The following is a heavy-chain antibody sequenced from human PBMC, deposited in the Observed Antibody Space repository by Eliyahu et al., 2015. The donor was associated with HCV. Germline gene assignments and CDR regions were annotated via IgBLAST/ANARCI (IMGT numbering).Heavy chain of an antibody. D-gene: IGHD3-16*01. Sequence: QVQLQESGPGLVKPSETLSLTXVVFGYSXSSGCYWGWXRQPPGXGXEXIGSIYHSGTXYYNPSLKXRVTISVDTSKNQFSLKLSSVTAADTAVYYCARVAYNYWAAKSGGMDVWGQGTTVTVSS. J-gene: IGHJ6*02. CDR3: ARVAYNYWAAKSGGMDV. CDR2: IYHSGTX. CDR1: GYSXSSGCY. V-gene: IGHV4-38-2*01.